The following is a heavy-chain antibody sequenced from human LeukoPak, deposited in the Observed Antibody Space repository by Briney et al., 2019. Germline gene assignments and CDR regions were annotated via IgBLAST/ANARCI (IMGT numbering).Heavy chain of an antibody. D-gene: IGHD3-16*02. Sequence: GGSLRLSCAASGFTFSSYWMSWVRQAPGKGLEGVANIKQDGSEKYYVDSVKGRFTISRDNAKNSLYLQMNSLRAEDTAVYYCAREKTYYDYVWGSYRSYYFDYWGQGTLVTVSS. CDR3: AREKTYYDYVWGSYRSYYFDY. CDR2: IKQDGSEK. CDR1: GFTFSSYW. J-gene: IGHJ4*02. V-gene: IGHV3-7*01.